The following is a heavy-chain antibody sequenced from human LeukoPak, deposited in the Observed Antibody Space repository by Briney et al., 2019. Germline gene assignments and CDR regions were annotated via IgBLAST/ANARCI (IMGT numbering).Heavy chain of an antibody. CDR2: IKDDGSEK. CDR3: ARDIPGAASAFDV. D-gene: IGHD2-2*01. Sequence: GGSLRLSCAASGFTFRGYWMSWVRQAPGKGLEWVANIKDDGSEKNYVDSVKGRFTISRDNAKNSLPLQVNSLRDDDTAVYYCARDIPGAASAFDVWGQGTMVTVSS. CDR1: GFTFRGYW. J-gene: IGHJ3*01. V-gene: IGHV3-7*01.